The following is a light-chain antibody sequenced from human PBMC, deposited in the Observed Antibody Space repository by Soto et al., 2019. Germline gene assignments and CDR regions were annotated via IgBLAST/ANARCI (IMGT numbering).Light chain of an antibody. CDR3: QQSYSTPFT. CDR2: GAS. Sequence: EIVMTQSPATLSVSPGERATLSCRASQSVSNNLAWYQKKPGQAPRLLIYGASTRATGIPARFSGSGSGTEFTLTISSLQPEDFATYYCQQSYSTPFTFGPGTKVDIK. J-gene: IGKJ3*01. V-gene: IGKV3-15*01. CDR1: QSVSNN.